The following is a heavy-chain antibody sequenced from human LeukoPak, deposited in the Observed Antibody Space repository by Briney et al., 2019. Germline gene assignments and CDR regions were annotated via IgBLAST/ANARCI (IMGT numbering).Heavy chain of an antibody. CDR2: IYSGGST. CDR3: ARVGTIAAAGFY. D-gene: IGHD6-13*01. Sequence: GVLRLSCAASGFTVSSNYMSWVRQGPGKGLECVSVIYSGGSTYYADSVKGRFTISRDNSKNTLYLQMNSLRAEDTAVYYCARVGTIAAAGFYWGQGTLVTVSS. V-gene: IGHV3-53*01. CDR1: GFTVSSNY. J-gene: IGHJ4*02.